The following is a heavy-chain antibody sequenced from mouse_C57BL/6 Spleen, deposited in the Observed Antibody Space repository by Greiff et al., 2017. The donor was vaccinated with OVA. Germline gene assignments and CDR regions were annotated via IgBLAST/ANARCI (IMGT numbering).Heavy chain of an antibody. CDR1: GFSLSTSGMG. J-gene: IGHJ1*03. CDR3: ARSYSWYFDV. V-gene: IGHV8-12*01. CDR2: IYWDDDK. Sequence: QVTLKESGPGILQSSQTLSLTCSFSGFSLSTSGMGVSWIRQPSGKGLEWLAHIYWDDDKRYNPSLKSRLTISKDTSRNQVFLKITSVDTADTATYYCARSYSWYFDVWGTGTTVTVSS.